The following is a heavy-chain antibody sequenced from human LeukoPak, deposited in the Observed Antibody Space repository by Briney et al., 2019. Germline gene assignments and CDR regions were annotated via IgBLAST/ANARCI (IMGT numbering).Heavy chain of an antibody. CDR3: ASGVRGVITKHNWFDP. D-gene: IGHD3-10*01. J-gene: IGHJ5*02. CDR1: GYTFTSYG. Sequence: ASVKVSCKASGYTFTSYGISWVRQAPGQVLEWMGWISAYNGNTNYAQKLQGRVTMTTDTSTSTAYMELRSLRSDDTAVYYCASGVRGVITKHNWFDPWGQGTLVTVSS. V-gene: IGHV1-18*01. CDR2: ISAYNGNT.